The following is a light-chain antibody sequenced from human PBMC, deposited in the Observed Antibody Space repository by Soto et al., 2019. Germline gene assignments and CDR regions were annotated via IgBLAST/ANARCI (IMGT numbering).Light chain of an antibody. CDR3: QQYNDYSWT. Sequence: DIQMTQSPSTLSASVGDRITITCRASQSISAWLAWYQQKPGKAPRLLIYKASTLEIGVPSRFSGSGSGTEFTLTISSLQPDDVTIYYCQQYNDYSWTFGQGAMVDIK. CDR1: QSISAW. CDR2: KAS. V-gene: IGKV1-5*03. J-gene: IGKJ1*01.